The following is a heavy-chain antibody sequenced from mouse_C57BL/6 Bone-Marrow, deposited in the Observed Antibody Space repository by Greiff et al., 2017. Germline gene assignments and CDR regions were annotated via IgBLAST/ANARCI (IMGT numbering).Heavy chain of an antibody. D-gene: IGHD1-1*01. CDR1: GYTFTSYW. J-gene: IGHJ1*03. Sequence: VQLQQPGAELVRPGSSVKLSCKASGYTFTSYWMDWVKQRPGQGLEWIGNIYPSDSETHYNQKFKDKATLTVDKSSSTAYMQLSSLTSEDSAVYYCARRIPSNYYGSSYRYFDVWGTGTTVTVSS. CDR2: IYPSDSET. V-gene: IGHV1-61*01. CDR3: ARRIPSNYYGSSYRYFDV.